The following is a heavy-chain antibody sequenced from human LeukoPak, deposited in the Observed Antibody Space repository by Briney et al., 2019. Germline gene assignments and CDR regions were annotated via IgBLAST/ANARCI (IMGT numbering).Heavy chain of an antibody. Sequence: ASVKVSCKASGYSFNSYGMSWVRQAPGQGLEWMGWISAFNSNTRYGQKAQGRVTMTTDTSTSTAYMELRSLRSDDTAVYYCARDGFYDGSGSTQNWFDPWGQGTLVIVSP. D-gene: IGHD3-22*01. CDR1: GYSFNSYG. CDR3: ARDGFYDGSGSTQNWFDP. CDR2: ISAFNSNT. J-gene: IGHJ5*02. V-gene: IGHV1-18*01.